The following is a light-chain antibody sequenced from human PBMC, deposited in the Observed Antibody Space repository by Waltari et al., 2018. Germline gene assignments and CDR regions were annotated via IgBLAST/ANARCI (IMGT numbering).Light chain of an antibody. V-gene: IGKV1-12*01. CDR2: AAS. Sequence: DIQMTQSPSSVSASVGDRVTLTCRPSQSINNWLAWYHQKPGKPPQLLISAASNLQSGVPSRFSGSRSGTDYTLTINSLQPEDSATYFCQQANSFPRTFGRGTKVEIK. CDR3: QQANSFPRT. J-gene: IGKJ1*01. CDR1: QSINNW.